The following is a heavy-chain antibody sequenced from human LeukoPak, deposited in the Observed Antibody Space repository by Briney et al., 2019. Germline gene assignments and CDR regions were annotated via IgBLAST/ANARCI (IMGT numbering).Heavy chain of an antibody. CDR1: GYTFTSYD. V-gene: IGHV1-8*01. Sequence: ASVKVSCKASGYTFTSYDINWVRQATGQGLEWMGWMNPNSGNTGYAQKFQGRVTMTRNTSISTAYMELSSLRSEDTAVYYCARDCLNNYYYYYYMDVWGKGTAVTVSS. CDR2: MNPNSGNT. D-gene: IGHD2-21*02. CDR3: ARDCLNNYYYYYYMDV. J-gene: IGHJ6*03.